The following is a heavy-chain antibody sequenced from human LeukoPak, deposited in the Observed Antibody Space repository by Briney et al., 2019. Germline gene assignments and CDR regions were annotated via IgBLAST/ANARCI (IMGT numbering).Heavy chain of an antibody. CDR3: ARQGGGGRAFDI. D-gene: IGHD1-26*01. Sequence: SETLSLTCTVSGASISSSSYYWGWIRQPPGKGLEWIGTMYYSGSTYYNPSLKSRVTISIDTSKNQCSLELSSVTATDTAIYYCARQGGGGRAFDIWGQGTMVTVSS. CDR1: GASISSSSYY. J-gene: IGHJ3*02. CDR2: MYYSGST. V-gene: IGHV4-39*01.